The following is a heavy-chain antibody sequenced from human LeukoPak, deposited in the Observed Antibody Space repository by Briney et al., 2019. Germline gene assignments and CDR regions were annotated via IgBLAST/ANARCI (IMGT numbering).Heavy chain of an antibody. Sequence: SETLSLTCTVSGGSISSSSYYWGWIRQPPGKGLEWIGSIYYSGSTYYNPSLKSRVTISVDTSKNQFSLKLSSVTAADTAVYYCARGLRGSYGYLSYYYYYMDVWGKGTTVTVSS. CDR1: GGSISSSSYY. CDR2: IYYSGST. CDR3: ARGLRGSYGYLSYYYYYMDV. V-gene: IGHV4-39*07. D-gene: IGHD5-18*01. J-gene: IGHJ6*03.